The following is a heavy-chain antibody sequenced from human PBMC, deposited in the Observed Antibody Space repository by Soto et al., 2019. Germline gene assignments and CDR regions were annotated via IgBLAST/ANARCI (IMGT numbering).Heavy chain of an antibody. Sequence: QLQLQESGPGLVKPSETLSLTCTVSGGSISSSSYYWGWLRQPPGKGLEWIGSIYYSGSTYYNPSLKSRVTISVDTSKDQFSRKLSSVTAADTAVFYWAGHPIGYNGYDSDYWGQGTPVTVSS. D-gene: IGHD5-12*01. CDR2: IYYSGST. CDR3: AGHPIGYNGYDSDY. J-gene: IGHJ4*02. V-gene: IGHV4-39*01. CDR1: GGSISSSSYY.